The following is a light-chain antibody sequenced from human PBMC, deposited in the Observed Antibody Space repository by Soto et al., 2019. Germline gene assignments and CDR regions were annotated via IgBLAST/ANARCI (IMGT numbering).Light chain of an antibody. V-gene: IGLV2-14*01. CDR2: EVS. J-gene: IGLJ1*01. CDR3: SSYTSSSTLV. CDR1: SSDVGGYRF. Sequence: QSALTQPASVSGSPGQSITISCTGTSSDVGGYRFVSWYQHHPGEAPKLIIYEVSNRPSGVSSRFSGSKSGNTASLTISGLQAEDEADYYCSSYTSSSTLVFGTGTKLTVL.